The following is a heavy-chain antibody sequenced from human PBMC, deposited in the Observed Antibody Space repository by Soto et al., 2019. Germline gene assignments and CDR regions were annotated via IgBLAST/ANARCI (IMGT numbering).Heavy chain of an antibody. CDR3: ARERGSGWTFDY. CDR1: GFTFGTYS. Sequence: GGSLRLSCAASGFTFGTYSINWVRQAPGKGLEWVSYISSSSTIYYAVSVKGRFTIYRDNVQNSLYLQMHSLRAEDTAVYYCARERGSGWTFDYWGQGTPVSVSS. J-gene: IGHJ4*02. V-gene: IGHV3-48*01. D-gene: IGHD6-19*01. CDR2: ISSSSTI.